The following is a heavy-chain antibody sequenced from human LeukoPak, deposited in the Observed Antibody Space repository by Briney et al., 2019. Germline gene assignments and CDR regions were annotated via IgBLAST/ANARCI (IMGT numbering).Heavy chain of an antibody. V-gene: IGHV3-30*04. CDR1: GFTFSSYA. J-gene: IGHJ4*02. CDR2: YDGNNK. Sequence: GGSLRLSCAASGFTFSSYAIHWVRQAPGKGLEWVAYDGNNKYYADSVKGRFTTSRDSSENTLYLQMNSLRVEDTAVYYCARGQIVGATTRYFDYWGQGTLVTVSS. CDR3: ARGQIVGATTRYFDY. D-gene: IGHD1-26*01.